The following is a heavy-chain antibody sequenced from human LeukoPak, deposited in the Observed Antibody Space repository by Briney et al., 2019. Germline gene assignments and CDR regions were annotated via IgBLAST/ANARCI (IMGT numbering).Heavy chain of an antibody. CDR1: GYTFTSYA. J-gene: IGHJ6*02. D-gene: IGHD3-3*01. CDR3: ARVLPDYYDFWSGYYIWYYYYGMDV. Sequence: ASVKVSCKASGYTFTSYAMNWVRQAPGQGLEWMGWINTNTGNPTYAQGFTGRFVFSLDTSVSTAYLQISSLKAEDTAVYYCARVLPDYYDFWSGYYIWYYYYGMDVWGQGTTVTVSS. V-gene: IGHV7-4-1*02. CDR2: INTNTGNP.